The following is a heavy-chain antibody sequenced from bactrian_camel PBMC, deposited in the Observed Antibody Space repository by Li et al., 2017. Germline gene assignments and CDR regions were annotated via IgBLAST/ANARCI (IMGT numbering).Heavy chain of an antibody. J-gene: IGHJ4*01. V-gene: IGHV3S26*01. CDR1: GYTYSSYY. CDR3: ALDPGASHCSGGSWTAQTLGLF. Sequence: HVQLVESGGGSVQAGGSLRLSCAASGYTYSSYYMTWFRQASGKEREGVAAIGRDGTTSGYTDSVKGRFTISKDNAKNRLYLQMNSLKPEDTAMYYCALDPGASHCSGGSWTAQTLGLFWGQGTQVTVS. CDR2: IGRDGTTS. D-gene: IGHD6*01.